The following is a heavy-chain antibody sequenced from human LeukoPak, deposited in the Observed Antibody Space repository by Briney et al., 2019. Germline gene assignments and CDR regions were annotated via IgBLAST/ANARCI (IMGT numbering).Heavy chain of an antibody. D-gene: IGHD1-1*01. Sequence: GGSLRLSCAASGFTFSSYWMSWVRQAPGKGLEWVANIRQDGSEKYYVDSVKGRFTISRDNAKNSLYLQMNSLRAEDTAVYYCARDPWNDFNYYYMDVWGKGTTVTVSS. CDR1: GFTFSSYW. V-gene: IGHV3-7*01. CDR2: IRQDGSEK. CDR3: ARDPWNDFNYYYMDV. J-gene: IGHJ6*03.